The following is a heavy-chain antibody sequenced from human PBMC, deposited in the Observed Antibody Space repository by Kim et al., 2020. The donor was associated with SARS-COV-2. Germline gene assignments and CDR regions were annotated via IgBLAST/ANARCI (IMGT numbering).Heavy chain of an antibody. J-gene: IGHJ4*02. V-gene: IGHV1-69*01. Sequence: KANYAQKFQGRVTITADESTSTAYMELSSLRSDDTAVYYCARQHSGGTADYWGQGTLVTVSS. D-gene: IGHD1-26*01. CDR2: KA. CDR3: ARQHSGGTADY.